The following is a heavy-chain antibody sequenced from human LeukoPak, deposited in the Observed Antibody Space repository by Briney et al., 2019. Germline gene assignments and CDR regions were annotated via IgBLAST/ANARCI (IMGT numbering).Heavy chain of an antibody. CDR3: ARDTEGYTYGYYYYGMDV. D-gene: IGHD5-18*01. V-gene: IGHV3-43*02. Sequence: PGGSLRLSCAASGFTFDDYAMHWVRQAPGKGLEWVSLIIVDSGSTYYADSVKGRFTISRDNSKNSLFLQMNSLRNDDTALYYCARDTEGYTYGYYYYGMDVWGQGITVTVSS. CDR2: IIVDSGST. J-gene: IGHJ6*02. CDR1: GFTFDDYA.